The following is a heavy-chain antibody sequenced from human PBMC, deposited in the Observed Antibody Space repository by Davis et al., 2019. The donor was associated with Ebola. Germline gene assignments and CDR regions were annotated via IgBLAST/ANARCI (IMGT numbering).Heavy chain of an antibody. J-gene: IGHJ6*02. CDR1: GFTFSSYS. CDR2: ISSGSASL. V-gene: IGHV3-48*01. D-gene: IGHD6-19*01. CDR3: AKNGQWGYYGMDV. Sequence: GESLKLSCAASGFTFSSYSMNWVRQAPGKGLEWVSYISSGSASLYYADSVKGRFTISSDNSKNTVYLQMNSLRADDTAVYYCAKNGQWGYYGMDVWGQGTTVIVSS.